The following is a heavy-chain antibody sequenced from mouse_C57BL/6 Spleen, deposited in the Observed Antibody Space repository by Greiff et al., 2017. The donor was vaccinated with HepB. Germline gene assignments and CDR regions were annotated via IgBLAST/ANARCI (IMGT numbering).Heavy chain of an antibody. CDR2: IHPNSGST. Sequence: QVQLQQPGAELVKPGASVKLSCKASGYTFTSYWMHWVKQRPGQGLEWIGMIHPNSGSTNYNEKFKSKATLTVDKSSSTAYMQLSSLTSGDSAVYYCARSDDYDKGGYWGQGTTLTVSS. V-gene: IGHV1-64*01. J-gene: IGHJ2*01. D-gene: IGHD2-4*01. CDR1: GYTFTSYW. CDR3: ARSDDYDKGGY.